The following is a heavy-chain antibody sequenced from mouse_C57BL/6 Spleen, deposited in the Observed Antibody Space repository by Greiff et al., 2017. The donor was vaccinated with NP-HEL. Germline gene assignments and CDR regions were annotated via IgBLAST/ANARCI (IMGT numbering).Heavy chain of an antibody. J-gene: IGHJ2*01. CDR3: TGSFDY. CDR2: IDPENGDT. V-gene: IGHV14-4*01. D-gene: IGHD1-1*01. CDR1: GFNIKDDY. Sequence: EVQVVESGAELVRPGASVKLSCTASGFNIKDDYMHWVKQRPEQGLEWIGWIDPENGDTEYASKFQGKATITADTSSNTAYLQLSSLTSEDTAVYYCTGSFDYWGQGTTLTVSS.